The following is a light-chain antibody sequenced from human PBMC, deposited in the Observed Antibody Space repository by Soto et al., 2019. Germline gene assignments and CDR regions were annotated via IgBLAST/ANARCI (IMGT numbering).Light chain of an antibody. J-gene: IGLJ3*02. CDR3: NSYTSSNTWV. V-gene: IGLV2-14*01. Sequence: QPVLTQPASVSGSPGQSITLSCTGTSSDVGGYKYVSWYQQHSGNAPKVLIYEVSNRPLGVSNRFSGSKSGNTASLTISGLQAEDEADYYCNSYTSSNTWVFGGGTKLTVL. CDR2: EVS. CDR1: SSDVGGYKY.